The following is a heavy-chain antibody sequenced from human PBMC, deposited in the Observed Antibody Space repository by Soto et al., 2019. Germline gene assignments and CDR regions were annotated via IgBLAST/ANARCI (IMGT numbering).Heavy chain of an antibody. D-gene: IGHD4-17*01. J-gene: IGHJ6*02. CDR2: IYYSGSN. V-gene: IGHV4-31*03. CDR1: GGSISSGGYY. Sequence: QVQLQESGPGLVKPSQTLSLTCTVSGGSISSGGYYSSWIRQYPGKVLEGFGYIYYSGSNYYNPSLKSRVTISGDTSKNQFSLKLSSVTAADTAVYYCARDYGGNSPRGMDVWGQGTTVTVSS. CDR3: ARDYGGNSPRGMDV.